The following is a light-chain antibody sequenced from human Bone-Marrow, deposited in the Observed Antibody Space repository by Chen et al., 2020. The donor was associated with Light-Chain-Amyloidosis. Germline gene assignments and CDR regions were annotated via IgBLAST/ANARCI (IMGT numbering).Light chain of an antibody. CDR2: AAS. J-gene: IGKJ3*01. CDR1: QSISSY. CDR3: QQSYSTPGFT. V-gene: IGKV1-39*01. Sequence: DIQMTQPPSPLSASVRDRVTITCRASQSISSYLNWYQQKPGKAPKLLIYAASSLQSGAPSRFSGSGSGTDFTLTISSLQPEDFATYYCQQSYSTPGFTFGPGIKVDIK.